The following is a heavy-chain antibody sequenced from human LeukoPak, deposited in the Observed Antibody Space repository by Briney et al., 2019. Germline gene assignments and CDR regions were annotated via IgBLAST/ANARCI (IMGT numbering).Heavy chain of an antibody. V-gene: IGHV4-39*07. D-gene: IGHD3-22*01. CDR2: IYYSGST. J-gene: IGHJ6*02. CDR3: ARGQDRRGYYDSSGYYWHGMDV. Sequence: PSETLSLTCTVSGGSISSSSYYWGWIRQPPGKGLEWIGSIYYSGSTNYNPSLKSRVTISVDTSKNQFSLKLSSVTAADTAVYYCARGQDRRGYYDSSGYYWHGMDVWGQGTTVTVSS. CDR1: GGSISSSSYY.